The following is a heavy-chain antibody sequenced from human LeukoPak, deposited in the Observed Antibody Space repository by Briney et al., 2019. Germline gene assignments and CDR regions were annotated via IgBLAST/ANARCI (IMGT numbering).Heavy chain of an antibody. D-gene: IGHD6-19*01. CDR1: GYTFTSYG. J-gene: IGHJ4*02. CDR3: ARPTVAGPASLRY. CDR2: INPNSGGT. Sequence: GASVKVSCKASGYTFTSYGISWVRQAPGQGLEWMGWINPNSGGTNYAQKFQGRVTMTRDTSISTAYMELSRLRSDDTAVYYCARPTVAGPASLRYWGQGTLVTVSS. V-gene: IGHV1-2*02.